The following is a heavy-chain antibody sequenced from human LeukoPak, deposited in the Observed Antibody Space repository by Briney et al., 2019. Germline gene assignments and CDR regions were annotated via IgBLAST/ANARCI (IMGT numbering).Heavy chain of an antibody. V-gene: IGHV4-59*01. D-gene: IGHD3-9*01. CDR1: GGSISSYY. J-gene: IGHJ6*03. CDR3: ARGRYYDILRLHYYYMDV. Sequence: PSETLSLTCTVSGGSISSYYWSWIRQPPGKGLEWIGYIYYSGSTNYNPSLKSRVTISVDTSKNQFSLKLSSVTAADTAVYYCARGRYYDILRLHYYYMDVWGKGTTVTVSS. CDR2: IYYSGST.